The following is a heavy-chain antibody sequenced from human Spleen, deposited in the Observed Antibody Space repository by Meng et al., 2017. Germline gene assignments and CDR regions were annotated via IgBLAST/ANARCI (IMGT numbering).Heavy chain of an antibody. Sequence: GGSLRLSCEASGFAFSRNAMHWVRQAPGKGLEWVAVISHDGSNKHYADSVKGRFTISRDNSQKAVYLQMNSLRAEDTAVYYCASTYGYGSGSYYPFDYWGQGTLVTVSS. CDR2: ISHDGSNK. CDR3: ASTYGYGSGSYYPFDY. D-gene: IGHD3-10*01. CDR1: GFAFSRNA. V-gene: IGHV3-30*01. J-gene: IGHJ4*02.